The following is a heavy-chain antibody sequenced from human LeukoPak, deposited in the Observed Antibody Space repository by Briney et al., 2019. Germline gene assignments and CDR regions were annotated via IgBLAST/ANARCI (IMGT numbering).Heavy chain of an antibody. J-gene: IGHJ4*02. Sequence: GGSLSLSCAASGFTVSSNYMSWVRQAPGKGLEWVSVIYSGGSTYYADSVKGRFTISRDNSKNTLYLKMNSLRAEDTAVYYCARSYSSGCFDYWGQGTLVTVSS. CDR1: GFTVSSNY. CDR3: ARSYSSGCFDY. V-gene: IGHV3-66*02. CDR2: IYSGGST. D-gene: IGHD6-19*01.